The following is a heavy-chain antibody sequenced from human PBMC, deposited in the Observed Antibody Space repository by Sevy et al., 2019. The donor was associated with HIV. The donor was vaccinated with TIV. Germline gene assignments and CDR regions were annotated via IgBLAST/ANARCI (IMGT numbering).Heavy chain of an antibody. V-gene: IGHV1-18*01. Sequence: ASVKVSCKASGYTFTTYGITWVRQAPGQGLEWMGWISAYNGNTDYAQKLQGRATMTTDTSTSTAYMELRSLRSDDTAVYYCARDRRSGWSVWGQGTTVTVSS. CDR2: ISAYNGNT. D-gene: IGHD6-19*01. CDR3: ARDRRSGWSV. J-gene: IGHJ6*02. CDR1: GYTFTTYG.